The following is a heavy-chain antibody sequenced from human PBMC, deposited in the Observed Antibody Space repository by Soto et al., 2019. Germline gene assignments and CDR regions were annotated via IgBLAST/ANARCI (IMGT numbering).Heavy chain of an antibody. D-gene: IGHD3-22*01. Sequence: QVQLVQSGAEAKKPGSSVKVSCKASGGTFSSYAISWVRQAPGQGLEWMGEIIPIFGTANYAQKFQGRVTITADESTSTACMELSSLRSEDTAVYYCARDRGPSSGYYPYWFDPWGQGTLVTVSS. CDR2: IIPIFGTA. V-gene: IGHV1-69*12. J-gene: IGHJ5*02. CDR1: GGTFSSYA. CDR3: ARDRGPSSGYYPYWFDP.